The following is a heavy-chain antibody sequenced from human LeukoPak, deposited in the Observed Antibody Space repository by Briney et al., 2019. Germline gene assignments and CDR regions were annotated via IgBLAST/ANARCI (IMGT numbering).Heavy chain of an antibody. D-gene: IGHD3-22*01. CDR3: AKVTYYYDSSGYYSPYYFDY. J-gene: IGHJ4*02. CDR1: GFTFSSYA. CDR2: ISGSCGST. V-gene: IGHV3-23*01. Sequence: PGGSLRLSCAASGFTFSSYAMSWVRQAPGKGLDSVSAISGSCGSTYYADSVKGRFTISRDNSKNTLYLQMNSLRAEDTAVYYCAKVTYYYDSSGYYSPYYFDYWGQGTLVTVSS.